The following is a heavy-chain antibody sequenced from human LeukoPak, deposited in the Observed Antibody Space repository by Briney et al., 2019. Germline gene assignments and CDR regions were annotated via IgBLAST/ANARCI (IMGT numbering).Heavy chain of an antibody. CDR2: IWYDGSNE. V-gene: IGHV3-33*08. Sequence: PGGSLRLSCSASGFIFSPYAMHWVRQAPGKGLEWVAVIWYDGSNEYYADSVKGRFTISRDNSKNTLYLQMNSPRAEDTAVYYCARDYSGGYYDYWGQGTLVTVSS. CDR1: GFIFSPYA. D-gene: IGHD1-26*01. J-gene: IGHJ4*02. CDR3: ARDYSGGYYDY.